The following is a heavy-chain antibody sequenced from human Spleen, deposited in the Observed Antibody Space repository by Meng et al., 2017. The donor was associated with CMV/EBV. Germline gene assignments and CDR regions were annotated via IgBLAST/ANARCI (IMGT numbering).Heavy chain of an antibody. D-gene: IGHD5-12*01. CDR3: ARVDTAYDFPFDY. CDR1: GFTFSNAW. J-gene: IGHJ4*02. Sequence: GGSLRLSCAASGFTFSNAWMSWVRQAPGKGLEWVGRIKSKTDGGTTDYAAPVKGRFTISRDDSKNTLFLQMNNVRVEDTAVYYCARVDTAYDFPFDYWGQGTLVTVSS. CDR2: IKSKTDGGTT. V-gene: IGHV3-15*01.